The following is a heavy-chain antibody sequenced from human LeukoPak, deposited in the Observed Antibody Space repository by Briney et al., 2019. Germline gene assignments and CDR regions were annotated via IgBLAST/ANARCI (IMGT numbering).Heavy chain of an antibody. CDR2: INHSGST. J-gene: IGHJ4*02. V-gene: IGHV4-34*01. CDR3: ARDGYSGNDGL. Sequence: PSETLSLTCAVYGGSFSGYYWSWIRQPPGKGLEWIGEINHSGSTKYNPSLKSRVSISIDTSKNQFSLKLSSVTAADTAVYYCARDGYSGNDGLWGQGTLVTVSS. D-gene: IGHD5-12*01. CDR1: GGSFSGYY.